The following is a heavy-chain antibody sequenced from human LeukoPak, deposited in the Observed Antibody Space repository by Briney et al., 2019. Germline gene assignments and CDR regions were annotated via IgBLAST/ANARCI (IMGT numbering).Heavy chain of an antibody. CDR3: ARATISSELDY. CDR1: GYTFTSYY. Sequence: GASVKVSFKASGYTFTSYYMHWVRQAPGQGLEWMGIINPSGGSTSYAQKFQGRVTMTRDTSTSTVYMELSSLRAEDTAVYYCARATISSELDYWGQGTLVTVSS. V-gene: IGHV1-46*01. CDR2: INPSGGST. D-gene: IGHD3-22*01. J-gene: IGHJ4*02.